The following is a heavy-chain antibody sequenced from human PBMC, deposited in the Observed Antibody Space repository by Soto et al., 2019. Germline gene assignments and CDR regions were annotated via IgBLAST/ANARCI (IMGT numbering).Heavy chain of an antibody. CDR3: AYSTGWYRHDV. V-gene: IGHV4-4*02. Sequence: SETLSLTCDVSGDSISSSKWWTWVRQPPGKGLEWIGDIFHSGDTNYNPSLKSRVFISVDKSQNQFSLKLSSVTAADTAVYYCAYSTGWYRHDVWGQGTLVTVS. CDR1: GDSISSSKW. J-gene: IGHJ3*01. CDR2: IFHSGDT. D-gene: IGHD6-19*01.